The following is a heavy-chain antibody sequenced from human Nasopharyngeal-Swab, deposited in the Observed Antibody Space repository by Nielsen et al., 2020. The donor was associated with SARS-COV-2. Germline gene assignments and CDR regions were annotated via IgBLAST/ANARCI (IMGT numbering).Heavy chain of an antibody. CDR2: ISWSSGAD. Sequence: GGSLRLSCAASGFTFSFFGMHWVRQAPGKGLDWVAGISWSSGADVYADSVKGRFTISRDNAKKSLFLEMNNLRVEDTALYYCVRDSNYYSMDVWGQGTTVTVSS. J-gene: IGHJ6*02. D-gene: IGHD3-22*01. CDR3: VRDSNYYSMDV. CDR1: GFTFSFFG. V-gene: IGHV3-9*01.